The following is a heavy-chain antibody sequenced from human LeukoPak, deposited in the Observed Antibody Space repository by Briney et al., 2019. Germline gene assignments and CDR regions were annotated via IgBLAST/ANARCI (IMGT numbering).Heavy chain of an antibody. J-gene: IGHJ4*02. CDR1: GFTFSIYG. D-gene: IGHD2-21*01. CDR2: ISKDGFNK. V-gene: IGHV3-30*03. Sequence: GGSLRLSCAVSGFTFSIYGMHWVRQAPGKGLEWVADISKDGFNKYYTDSVKGRFTISRDNSKNTLFLQMSSLRLEDTAVYYCARVASKDQLLFQFDYWGQGTLVTVSS. CDR3: ARVASKDQLLFQFDY.